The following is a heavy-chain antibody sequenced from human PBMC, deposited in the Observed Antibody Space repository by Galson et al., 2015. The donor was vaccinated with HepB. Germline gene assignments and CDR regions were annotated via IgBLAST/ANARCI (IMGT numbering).Heavy chain of an antibody. CDR3: AREVGYCRGAGCPRGVWFGP. J-gene: IGHJ5*02. CDR2: IYHSGST. Sequence: TLSLTCAVSGGSISSGGYSWSWIRQPPGKGLEWIGYIYHSGSTYYNPSLKSRVTISVDRSKNQFSLNLSSVTAADTAVYYCAREVGYCRGAGCPRGVWFGPWGQGTLVTVSS. CDR1: GGSISSGGYS. D-gene: IGHD2-15*01. V-gene: IGHV4-30-2*01.